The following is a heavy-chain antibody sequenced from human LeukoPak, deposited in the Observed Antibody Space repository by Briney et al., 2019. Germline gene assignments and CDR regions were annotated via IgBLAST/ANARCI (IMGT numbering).Heavy chain of an antibody. CDR2: IYYSGST. J-gene: IGHJ4*02. D-gene: IGHD3-16*02. Sequence: SETLSLTCTVSGGSISSSSYYWGWIRQPPGKGLEWIGSIYYSGSTYYNPSLKSRVTISVDTSKNQFSLKLSSVTAADTGVYYCARHAYDYVWGSYRFVDYWGQGTLVTVSS. CDR1: GGSISSSSYY. V-gene: IGHV4-39*01. CDR3: ARHAYDYVWGSYRFVDY.